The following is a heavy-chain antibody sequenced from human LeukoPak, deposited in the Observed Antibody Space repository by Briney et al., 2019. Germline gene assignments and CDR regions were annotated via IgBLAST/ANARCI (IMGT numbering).Heavy chain of an antibody. CDR1: GFTFSDYY. Sequence: GGSLRLSCAASGFTFSDYYMSWIRQAPGKGLEWVSYISSSGSIIYYADSVKGRFTISRDNSKNTLYLQMNSLRAEDTAVYYCASPAGYSSGHFDYWGQGTLVTVSS. CDR3: ASPAGYSSGHFDY. CDR2: ISSSGSII. D-gene: IGHD6-19*01. J-gene: IGHJ4*02. V-gene: IGHV3-11*01.